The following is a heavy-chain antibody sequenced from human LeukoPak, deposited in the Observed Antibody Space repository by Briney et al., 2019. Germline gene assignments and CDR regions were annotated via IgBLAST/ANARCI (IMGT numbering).Heavy chain of an antibody. CDR1: GGSISSGDYY. D-gene: IGHD3-22*01. V-gene: IGHV4-30-4*01. CDR2: ICYSGST. Sequence: SQTLSLTCTVSGGSISSGDYYWSWIRQPPGKGLEWIGYICYSGSTYYNPPLKSRVTISVDTSKNQFSLKLSSVTAADTAVYYCARSYDSSRMVSYWGQGTLVTVSS. CDR3: ARSYDSSRMVSY. J-gene: IGHJ4*02.